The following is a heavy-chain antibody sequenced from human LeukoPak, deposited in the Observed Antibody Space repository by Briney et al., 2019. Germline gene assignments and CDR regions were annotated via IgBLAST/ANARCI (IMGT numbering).Heavy chain of an antibody. CDR3: ARVESRYDYVWGSYRYTEDY. Sequence: GASVKVSCKVSGYTLTELSMHWVRQAPGKGLEWMGGFDPEDGETIYAQKFQGRVTMTEDTSTDTAYMELSSLRSEDTAVYYCARVESRYDYVWGSYRYTEDYWGQGTLVTVSS. CDR2: FDPEDGET. V-gene: IGHV1-24*01. CDR1: GYTLTELS. D-gene: IGHD3-16*02. J-gene: IGHJ4*02.